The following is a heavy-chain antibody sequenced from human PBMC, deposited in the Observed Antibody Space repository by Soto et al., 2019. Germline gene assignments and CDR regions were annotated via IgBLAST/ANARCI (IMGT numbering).Heavy chain of an antibody. CDR1: GYTFTNFG. CDR2: ISTYSGNT. D-gene: IGHD3-9*01. CDR3: ARDVDDILTGYFDY. Sequence: GASVKVSCKASGYTFTNFGINWVRQAPGQGLEWMRWISTYSGNTNYAQNLQGRVTMTTDTSTSTAYMELRSLRSDDTAVYYCARDVDDILTGYFDYWGQGTLVTVSS. V-gene: IGHV1-18*01. J-gene: IGHJ4*02.